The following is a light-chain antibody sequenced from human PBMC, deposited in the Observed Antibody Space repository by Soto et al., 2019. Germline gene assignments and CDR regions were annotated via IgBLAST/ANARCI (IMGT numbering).Light chain of an antibody. CDR1: QSVSSSY. Sequence: EIVMTQSPATLSLSPGDSATLSCRASQSVSSSYLAWYQQKPGQAPRLLIYGASSRATGIPDRFSGSGSGTDFTLTISRLEPEDFAVYYCQHFGGTTFTFGQGTRLEIK. J-gene: IGKJ5*01. CDR2: GAS. V-gene: IGKV3-20*01. CDR3: QHFGGTTFT.